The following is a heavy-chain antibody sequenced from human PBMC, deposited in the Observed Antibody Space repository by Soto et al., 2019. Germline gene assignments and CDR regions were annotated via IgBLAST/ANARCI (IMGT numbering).Heavy chain of an antibody. J-gene: IGHJ4*02. Sequence: SGTLSLTCAVYGGSFSGYYWSWIRQPPGKGLEWIGEINHSGSTNYNPSLKSRVTISVDTSKNQFSLKLSSVTAADTAVYYCARSRFWSGYYRDYFDYWGQGTLVTVSS. V-gene: IGHV4-34*01. D-gene: IGHD3-3*01. CDR3: ARSRFWSGYYRDYFDY. CDR1: GGSFSGYY. CDR2: INHSGST.